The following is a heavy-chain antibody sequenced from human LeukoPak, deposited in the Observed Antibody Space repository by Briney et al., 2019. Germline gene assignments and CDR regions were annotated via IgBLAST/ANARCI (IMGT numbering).Heavy chain of an antibody. CDR2: IYNSGST. CDR1: GVSISSGGYY. J-gene: IGHJ5*02. V-gene: IGHV4-31*03. D-gene: IGHD2-15*01. CDR3: ARVLSVANWFDP. Sequence: PSQTLSLTCTVSGVSISSGGYYWSWLRQHPGKGLEWIGYIYNSGSTYYNPSLKSRVTISVDTSKNQFSLKLSSVTAADTAVYYCARVLSVANWFDPWGQGTLVTVSS.